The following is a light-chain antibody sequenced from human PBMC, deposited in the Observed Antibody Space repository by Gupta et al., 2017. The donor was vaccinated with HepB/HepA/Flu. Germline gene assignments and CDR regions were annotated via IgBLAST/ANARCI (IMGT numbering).Light chain of an antibody. J-gene: IGLJ1*01. CDR3: SSYTSSNTHV. V-gene: IGLV2-14*03. CDR2: DVS. Sequence: QSALTQPASVSGSPGKSITISCTGTSSDVGGYNYVSWYQQHPGKAPKLMIYDVSNRHSGVSNRFSGSKSGNTASLTISGLQAEDEADYYCSSYTSSNTHVFGTGTKVTVL. CDR1: SSDVGGYNY.